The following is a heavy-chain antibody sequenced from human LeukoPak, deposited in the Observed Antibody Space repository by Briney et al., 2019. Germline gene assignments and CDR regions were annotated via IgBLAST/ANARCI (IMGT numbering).Heavy chain of an antibody. CDR1: GFTFSSYA. V-gene: IGHV3-30-3*01. Sequence: PGRSLRLSCAASGFTFSSYAMHWVHQAPGEGLEWVAVISFDGSNDNYADSVKGRFTISRDNSKNTLYLQMSSLRGEDTAVYYCARDFGWLSHFDYWGQGTLVSVSS. D-gene: IGHD3-9*01. CDR3: ARDFGWLSHFDY. CDR2: ISFDGSND. J-gene: IGHJ4*02.